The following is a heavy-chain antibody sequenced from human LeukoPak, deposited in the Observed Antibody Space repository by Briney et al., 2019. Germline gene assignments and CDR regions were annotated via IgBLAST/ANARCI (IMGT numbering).Heavy chain of an antibody. CDR3: AGIDQSLDAFDI. CDR1: GFTFSSYS. V-gene: IGHV3-21*01. J-gene: IGHJ3*02. Sequence: PGGSLRLSCAASGFTFSSYSMNWVRQAPGKGLEWVSSISSSSSYIYYADSVKGRFTISRDNAKNSLYLQMNSLRAEDTAVYYCAGIDQSLDAFDIWGQGTMVTVSS. CDR2: ISSSSSYI.